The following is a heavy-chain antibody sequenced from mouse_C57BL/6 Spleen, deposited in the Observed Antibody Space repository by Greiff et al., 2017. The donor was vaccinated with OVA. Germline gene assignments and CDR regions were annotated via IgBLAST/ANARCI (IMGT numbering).Heavy chain of an antibody. V-gene: IGHV5-12*01. J-gene: IGHJ1*03. D-gene: IGHD2-1*01. CDR2: ISNGGGST. CDR3: ARHLVGNLGYFDV. CDR1: GFTFSDYY. Sequence: EVMLVESGGGLVQPGGSLKLSCAASGFTFSDYYMYWVRQTPEKRLEWVAYISNGGGSTYYPDTVKGRFTISRDNAKNPLYLQMSRLKSEDTAMYYCARHLVGNLGYFDVWGTGTTVTVSS.